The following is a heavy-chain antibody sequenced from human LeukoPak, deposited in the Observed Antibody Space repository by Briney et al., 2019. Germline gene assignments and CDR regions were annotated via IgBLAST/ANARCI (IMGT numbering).Heavy chain of an antibody. D-gene: IGHD5-24*01. J-gene: IGHJ4*02. CDR1: GGSISSSSYY. V-gene: IGHV4-39*01. CDR3: VAVEMATITH. Sequence: SETLSLTCTVSGGSISSSSYYWGWIRQPPGKGLEWIGSIYYSGSTYYNPSLKSRVTISVDTPKNQFSLKLSSVTAADTAVYYCVAVEMATITHWGQGTLVTVSS. CDR2: IYYSGST.